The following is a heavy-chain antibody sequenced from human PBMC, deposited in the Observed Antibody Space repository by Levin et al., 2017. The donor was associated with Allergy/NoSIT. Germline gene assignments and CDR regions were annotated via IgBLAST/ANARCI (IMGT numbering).Heavy chain of an antibody. V-gene: IGHV5-51*01. CDR1: GYSFASYW. D-gene: IGHD3-10*01. Sequence: PGESLKISCKGSGYSFASYWIGWVRQMPGKGLEWMGIIYPGDSDTKYSPSFQGQVTISADKSISTAYLQWSSLKASDTAMYYCARVYYGPGRYSWYFDRWGRGTLVSVSS. CDR2: IYPGDSDT. J-gene: IGHJ2*01. CDR3: ARVYYGPGRYSWYFDR.